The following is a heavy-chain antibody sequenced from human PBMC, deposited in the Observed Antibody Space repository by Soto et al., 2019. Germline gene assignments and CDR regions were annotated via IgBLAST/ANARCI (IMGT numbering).Heavy chain of an antibody. V-gene: IGHV1-2*02. J-gene: IGHJ4*02. Sequence: ASVKVSCKASGYTFSVFYMHWVVPSPGQGLEGMGWINPNSGGTKSAEKFQGRVTMTRDTSISTAYMELSRLTSDDTAVYYCASAAVTGTAGLDFWGQGTQVTVSS. D-gene: IGHD6-19*01. CDR2: INPNSGGT. CDR1: GYTFSVFY. CDR3: ASAAVTGTAGLDF.